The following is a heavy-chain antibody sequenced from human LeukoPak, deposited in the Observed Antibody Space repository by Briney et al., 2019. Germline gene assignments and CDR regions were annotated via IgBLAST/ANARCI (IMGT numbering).Heavy chain of an antibody. CDR3: ARDLRQSSSGYNHYYYYYMDV. Sequence: GSLRLSCAASGFTVSSNYMSWVRQAPGKGLEWVSVIYSGGSTYYADSVKGRFTISRDNSKNTLYLQMNGLRAEDTAVYYCARDLRQSSSGYNHYYYYYMDVWGKGTTVTVSS. D-gene: IGHD3-22*01. CDR1: GFTVSSNY. J-gene: IGHJ6*03. CDR2: IYSGGST. V-gene: IGHV3-53*01.